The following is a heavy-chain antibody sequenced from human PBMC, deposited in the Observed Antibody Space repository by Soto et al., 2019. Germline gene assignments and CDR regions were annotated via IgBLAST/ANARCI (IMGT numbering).Heavy chain of an antibody. V-gene: IGHV3-23*01. Sequence: GRPLRLSCAASGFTFTRYAVSWARQAPGKGLEWVSLISGSGGSTFYADSVKGRFTISRDISKNTLYLQMNSLRAEDTAVYYCAKDRTGWKYAGQSWFDPWGQGTLVTVSS. CDR1: GFTFTRYA. J-gene: IGHJ5*02. CDR2: ISGSGGST. CDR3: AKDRTGWKYAGQSWFDP. D-gene: IGHD1-7*01.